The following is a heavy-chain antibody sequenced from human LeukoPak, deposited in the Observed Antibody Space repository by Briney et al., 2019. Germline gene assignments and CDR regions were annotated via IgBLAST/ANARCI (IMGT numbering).Heavy chain of an antibody. CDR3: ARAATMVRGVITY. CDR1: GYTFTSNY. Sequence: VASVKVSCKAFGYTFTSNYMHWVRQAPGQGLEWMGWINPNSGGTNYAQKFQGRVTMTRDTSISTAYMELSRLRSDDTAVYYCARAATMVRGVITYWGQGTLVTVSS. V-gene: IGHV1-2*02. D-gene: IGHD3-10*01. J-gene: IGHJ4*02. CDR2: INPNSGGT.